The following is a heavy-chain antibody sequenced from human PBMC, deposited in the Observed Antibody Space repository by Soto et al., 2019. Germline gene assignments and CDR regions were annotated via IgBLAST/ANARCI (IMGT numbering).Heavy chain of an antibody. D-gene: IGHD3-3*01. CDR1: VGTLSGYA. Sequence: SVNVSCKSSVGTLSGYAISSVRQAPGQGLEWMGGIIPIFGTANYAQKFQGRVTITADESTSTAYMELSSLRSEDTAVYYCARDSQRIKMFGVVISYYYGMDVWGQGTTVTVSS. CDR3: ARDSQRIKMFGVVISYYYGMDV. V-gene: IGHV1-69*13. CDR2: IIPIFGTA. J-gene: IGHJ6*02.